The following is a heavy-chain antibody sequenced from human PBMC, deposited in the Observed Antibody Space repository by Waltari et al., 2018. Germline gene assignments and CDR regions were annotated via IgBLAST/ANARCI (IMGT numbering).Heavy chain of an antibody. Sequence: QVQLQESGPGLVKPSQTLSLTCPVSGGSISSGGYYWSWIRQHPGKGLEWIGYIYHSGSTYYNPSLKSRVTISVDRSKNQFSLKLSSVTAADTAVYYCARADSNYEYYFDYWGQGTLVTVSS. J-gene: IGHJ4*02. CDR3: ARADSNYEYYFDY. V-gene: IGHV4-30-2*01. CDR1: GGSISSGGYY. D-gene: IGHD4-4*01. CDR2: IYHSGST.